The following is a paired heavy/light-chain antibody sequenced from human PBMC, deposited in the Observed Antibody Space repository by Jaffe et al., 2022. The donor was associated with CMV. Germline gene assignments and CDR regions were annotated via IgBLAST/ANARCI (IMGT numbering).Light chain of an antibody. J-gene: IGLJ2*01. CDR2: DVN. V-gene: IGLV2-11*01. CDR3: CSQAVDHLV. Sequence: QSALTQPRSVSGSPGQSVTISCTGTSSDVGRYNYVSWYQQHPGKVPKLIIYDVNKRPSGVPDRFAGSKSGNTASLTISGLQAEDEADFYCCSQAVDHLVFGGGTKVTVL. CDR1: SSDVGRYNY.
Heavy chain of an antibody. J-gene: IGHJ4*02. CDR3: ASDGGGGASHY. CDR2: INYSGNT. Sequence: QLQLQESGPGLVKPSETLSLTCTVSGGSIRSSSSFWGWIRQPPGKGLEWIGSINYSGNTYYSPSLNSRVTISVDTSKNYFFLRLSSVTAADTAVYYCASDGGGGASHYWGQGTLVTVSS. CDR1: GGSIRSSSSF. V-gene: IGHV4-39*02. D-gene: IGHD2-21*01.